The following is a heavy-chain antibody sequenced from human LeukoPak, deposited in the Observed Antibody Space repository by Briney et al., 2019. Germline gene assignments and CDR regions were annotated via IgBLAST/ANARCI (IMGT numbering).Heavy chain of an antibody. J-gene: IGHJ4*02. V-gene: IGHV4-59*01. D-gene: IGHD3-22*01. CDR3: ARSPGYYDKRNYFSGDFDY. CDR2: IHYSGST. Sequence: SETLSLTCTVSSGSISSYYWNWIRQPPGKGLEWIGFIHYSGSTNYNPSLRSRVTISLDTSKSQFSLKLSSVTAADTAVYYCARSPGYYDKRNYFSGDFDYWGQGTLVTVSS. CDR1: SGSISSYY.